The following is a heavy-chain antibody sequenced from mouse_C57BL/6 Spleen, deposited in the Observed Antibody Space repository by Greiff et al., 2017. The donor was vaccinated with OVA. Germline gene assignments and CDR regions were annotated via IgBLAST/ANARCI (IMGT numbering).Heavy chain of an antibody. CDR1: GYTFTSYG. CDR2: IYPRSGNT. Sequence: VKLMESGAELARPGASVKLSCKASGYTFTSYGISWVKQRTGQGLEWIGEIYPRSGNTYYNEKFKGKATLTADKSTSTAYMELRSLTSEDSAVYYCARSPYDYDGGYYAMDYWGQGTSVTVSS. V-gene: IGHV1-81*01. D-gene: IGHD2-4*01. CDR3: ARSPYDYDGGYYAMDY. J-gene: IGHJ4*01.